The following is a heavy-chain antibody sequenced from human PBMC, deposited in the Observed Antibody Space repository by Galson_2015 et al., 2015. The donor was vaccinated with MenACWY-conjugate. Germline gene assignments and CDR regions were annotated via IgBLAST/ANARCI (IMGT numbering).Heavy chain of an antibody. D-gene: IGHD6-19*01. Sequence: SLRLSCAASGFTVSSNYMSWVRQAPGKGLEWVSVIYSGGSTYYADSVKGRFTISRDNSKNTLYLQMNSLRAEDTAVYYCAKDLQYSSGWYYLVNFDYWGQGTLVTVSS. CDR1: GFTVSSNY. V-gene: IGHV3-53*01. CDR3: AKDLQYSSGWYYLVNFDY. J-gene: IGHJ4*02. CDR2: IYSGGST.